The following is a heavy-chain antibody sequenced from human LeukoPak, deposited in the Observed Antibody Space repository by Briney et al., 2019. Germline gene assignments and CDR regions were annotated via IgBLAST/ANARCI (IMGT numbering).Heavy chain of an antibody. CDR3: ARGRTYRSSSWFDP. D-gene: IGHD6-6*01. CDR2: ISYSGNT. V-gene: IGHV4-59*01. Sequence: PSETLSLTCNVSGGSISNYYWSWIRQPPGKGLEWIGYISYSGNTNYNPSLKSRVTISVDTSKNQFSLKLSSVTAADTAVYYCARGRTYRSSSWFDPWGQGTLVTVSS. CDR1: GGSISNYY. J-gene: IGHJ5*02.